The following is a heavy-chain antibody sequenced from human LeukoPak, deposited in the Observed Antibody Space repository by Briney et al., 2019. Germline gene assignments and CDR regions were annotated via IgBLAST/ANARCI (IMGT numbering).Heavy chain of an antibody. CDR3: AREYYDSSGYYPVPYYYYMDV. V-gene: IGHV3-48*01. D-gene: IGHD3-22*01. CDR2: ISSSSSTI. Sequence: PGGSLRLSCAASGFTFSSYSMNWVRQAPGEGLEWVSYISSSSSTIYYADSVKGRFTISRDNAKNSLYLQMNSLRAEDTAVYYCAREYYDSSGYYPVPYYYYMDVWGKGTTVTVSS. CDR1: GFTFSSYS. J-gene: IGHJ6*03.